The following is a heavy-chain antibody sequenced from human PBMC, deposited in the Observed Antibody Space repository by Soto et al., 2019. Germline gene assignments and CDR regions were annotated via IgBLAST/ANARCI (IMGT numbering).Heavy chain of an antibody. V-gene: IGHV4-4*02. CDR2: INHSGST. Sequence: SETLSLTCAVSGGSISSSNWWSWVRQPPGKGLEWIGEINHSGSTNYNPSLKSRVTISVDTSKNQFSLKLSSVTAADTAVYYCARGHSSRRWFDPWGQGTLVTVSS. J-gene: IGHJ5*02. D-gene: IGHD3-22*01. CDR3: ARGHSSRRWFDP. CDR1: GGSISSSNW.